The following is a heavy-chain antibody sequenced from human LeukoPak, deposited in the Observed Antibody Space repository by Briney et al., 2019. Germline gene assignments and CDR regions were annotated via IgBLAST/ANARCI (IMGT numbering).Heavy chain of an antibody. V-gene: IGHV3-23*01. J-gene: IGHJ6*03. CDR2: ISGSGSGT. CDR1: VFTFSNYA. D-gene: IGHD2-2*03. CDR3: ATHGSAHYYMDV. Sequence: PGGSLRLSCAASVFTFSNYAMSWVRQTPGKGLEWVSGISGSGSGTYYADSVKGRFTISRDNSKNTLHLQMNSLRAEDTAVYYCATHGSAHYYMDVWGKGTTVTISS.